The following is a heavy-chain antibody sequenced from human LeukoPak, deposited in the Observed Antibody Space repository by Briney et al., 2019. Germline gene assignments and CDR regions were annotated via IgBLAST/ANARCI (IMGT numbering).Heavy chain of an antibody. CDR3: ARAFDYGDYGEDY. V-gene: IGHV1-69*04. D-gene: IGHD4-17*01. J-gene: IGHJ4*02. Sequence: GASVKVSCTASGGTFSSYAISWVRQAPGQGLEWMGRIIPILGIANYAQKFQGRVTITADKSTSTAYMELSSLRSEDTAVYYCARAFDYGDYGEDYWGQGTLVTVSS. CDR1: GGTFSSYA. CDR2: IIPILGIA.